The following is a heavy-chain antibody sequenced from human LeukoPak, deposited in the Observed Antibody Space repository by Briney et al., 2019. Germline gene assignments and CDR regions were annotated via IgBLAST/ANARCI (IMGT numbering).Heavy chain of an antibody. D-gene: IGHD3-9*01. CDR2: INPNSGGT. CDR1: GYTFTGYY. Sequence: ASVKVSCKASGYTFTGYYMHWVRQAPGQGLEWMGWINPNSGGTNYAQKFQGWVTMTRDTSISTAYMELSRLRSDDTAVYYCARGISRYYDTLTGYYEAFDYWGQGTLVTVSS. CDR3: ARGISRYYDTLTGYYEAFDY. V-gene: IGHV1-2*04. J-gene: IGHJ4*02.